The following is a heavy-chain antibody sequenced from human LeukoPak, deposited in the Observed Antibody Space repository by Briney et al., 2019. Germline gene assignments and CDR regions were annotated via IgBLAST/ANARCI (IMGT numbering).Heavy chain of an antibody. V-gene: IGHV3-23*01. J-gene: IGHJ4*02. CDR2: IGSDGDR. CDR1: GFDFRSHA. Sequence: PGGSLRLSCTASGFDFRSHAMAWVRQAPGKGLEGVAAIGSDGDRVHEDSVKGRFTISRDNSKSTLYLQMDNLRAEDTAVYFCAKSAGVATIYFDSWGQGALVTVSS. D-gene: IGHD5-12*01. CDR3: AKSAGVATIYFDS.